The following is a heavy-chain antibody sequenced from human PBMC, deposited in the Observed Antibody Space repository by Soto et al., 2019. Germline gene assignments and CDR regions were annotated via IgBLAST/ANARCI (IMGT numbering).Heavy chain of an antibody. J-gene: IGHJ4*02. CDR2: ISSSSAYI. V-gene: IGHV3-21*06. D-gene: IGHD3-16*01. CDR3: ARDGLTFGGD. Sequence: EVHLVEAGGGLVKPGESLTLSCAASGFTFGSFTLSWVRQAPGKGLEWVSSISSSSAYIDYAESVKGRFTISRDNARSTLYLQMNSLRLDDTAVYFCARDGLTFGGDWGQGTLVAVSS. CDR1: GFTFGSFT.